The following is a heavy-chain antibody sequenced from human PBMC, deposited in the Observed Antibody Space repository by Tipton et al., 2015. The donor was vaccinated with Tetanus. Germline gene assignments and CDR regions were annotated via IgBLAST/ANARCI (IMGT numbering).Heavy chain of an antibody. J-gene: IGHJ4*02. V-gene: IGHV4-39*01. CDR1: GGSISSIS. Sequence: TLSLTCTVSGGSISSISWIRQPPGKGLEWIGNIFYSGSTSYNPPLKSRVTLSVDTSRNQFPLKLTSVTAADTAIYYCAKHGDTSRNYYFDYWGQGALVTVSS. CDR2: IFYSGST. CDR3: AKHGDTSRNYYFDY. D-gene: IGHD6-13*01.